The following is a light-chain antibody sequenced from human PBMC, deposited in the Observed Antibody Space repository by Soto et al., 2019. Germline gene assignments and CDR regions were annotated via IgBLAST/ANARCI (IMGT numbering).Light chain of an antibody. CDR1: SSDIGSTT. V-gene: IGLV1-44*01. CDR2: SND. CDR3: AAWDDSLNGWV. J-gene: IGLJ3*02. Sequence: QTVVTQAPSASGTHGQRVTISCSGSSSDIGSTTVSWYQQVPVTAPKLLLYSNDQRPSRVPDRFSGSKSGTSASLAIGGLQSEDEADYYCAAWDDSLNGWVFGGGTKVTVL.